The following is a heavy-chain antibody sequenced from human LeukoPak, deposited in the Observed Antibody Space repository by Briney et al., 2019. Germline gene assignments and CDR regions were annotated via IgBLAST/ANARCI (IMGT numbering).Heavy chain of an antibody. Sequence: AASVKVSRKASGGTFSSYAISWVRQAPGQGLEWMGGIIPIFGTANYAQKFQGRVTITADESTSTAYMELSSLRSEDTAVYYCARARVDTAMETPFDYWGQGTLVTVSS. CDR3: ARARVDTAMETPFDY. D-gene: IGHD5-18*01. CDR2: IIPIFGTA. J-gene: IGHJ4*02. V-gene: IGHV1-69*13. CDR1: GGTFSSYA.